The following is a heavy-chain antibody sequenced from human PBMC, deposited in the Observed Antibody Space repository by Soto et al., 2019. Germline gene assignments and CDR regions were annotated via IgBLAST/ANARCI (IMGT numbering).Heavy chain of an antibody. CDR1: GFTFSSYS. CDR2: ISSSSSTI. Sequence: GGSLRLSCAASGFTFSSYSMNWVRQAPGKGLEWVSYISSSSSTIYYADSVKGRFTISRDNAKNSLYLQMNSLRAEDTAVYYCARLGYCSGGSCFSGLGAFDIWGQGTMVA. CDR3: ARLGYCSGGSCFSGLGAFDI. J-gene: IGHJ3*02. D-gene: IGHD2-15*01. V-gene: IGHV3-48*01.